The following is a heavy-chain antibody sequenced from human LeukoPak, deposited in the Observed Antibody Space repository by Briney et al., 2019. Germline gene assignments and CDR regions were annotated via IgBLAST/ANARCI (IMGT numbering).Heavy chain of an antibody. CDR1: GFTFSSYG. J-gene: IGHJ5*02. CDR2: IWYDGSNK. V-gene: IGHV3-33*01. CDR3: ARQDSNRVIWFDP. Sequence: GGSLRLSCAASGFTFSSYGMHWVRQAPGKGLEWVAVIWYDGSNKYYADSVKGRFTISRDNSKNTLYLQMNRLRAEDTAVYYCARQDSNRVIWFDPWGQGTLVTVSS. D-gene: IGHD4-11*01.